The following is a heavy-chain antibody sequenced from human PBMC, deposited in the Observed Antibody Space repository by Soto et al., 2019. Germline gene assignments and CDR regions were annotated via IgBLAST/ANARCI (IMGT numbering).Heavy chain of an antibody. V-gene: IGHV3-30*03. CDR3: ARSRDGYSFYFYYGMDG. Sequence: GGSLRLSCAASGFTFTSYCIPWVRQAPCKGLEWMPLILHDGIAEYYADSVKGRFTISRDNSKNTLSLQVNSLRAEDRAVYYWARSRDGYSFYFYYGMDGLGKGTTVTVSS. J-gene: IGHJ6*04. D-gene: IGHD4-4*01. CDR2: ILHDGIAE. CDR1: GFTFTSYC.